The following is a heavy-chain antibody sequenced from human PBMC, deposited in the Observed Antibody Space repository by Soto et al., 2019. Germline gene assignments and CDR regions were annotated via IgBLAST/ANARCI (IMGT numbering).Heavy chain of an antibody. J-gene: IGHJ4*02. CDR3: AKDITFDSSAYNY. Sequence: EVQLLESGGGLEQPGGSLRLSCTASGFTFSSFGMSWVRQAPGKGLEWVSSLSGDGTTTYYVDSVKGRFTISRDNSKNTLSLQMNSLTTEDTAVYYCAKDITFDSSAYNYWGQGILVTVSS. CDR1: GFTFSSFG. D-gene: IGHD3-22*01. CDR2: LSGDGTTT. V-gene: IGHV3-23*01.